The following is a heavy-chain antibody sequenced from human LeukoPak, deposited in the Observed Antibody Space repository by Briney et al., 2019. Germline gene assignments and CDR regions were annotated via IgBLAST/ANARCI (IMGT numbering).Heavy chain of an antibody. D-gene: IGHD6-25*01. CDR3: TKAGAPMAATTERYSFDH. CDR2: ISNHGRVQ. CDR1: GVTFSDDG. J-gene: IGHJ4*02. V-gene: IGHV3-30*18. Sequence: PGRSLRLSCAASGVTFSDDGMHWVREGPGKGREWGTVISNHGRVQYYADSVKGRVTISRDNSKNTLSLQMNSLREEDTAVYYCTKAGAPMAATTERYSFDHWGQGALVTVSS.